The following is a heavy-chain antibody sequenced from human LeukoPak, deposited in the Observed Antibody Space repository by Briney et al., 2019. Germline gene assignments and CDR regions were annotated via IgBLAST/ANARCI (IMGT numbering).Heavy chain of an antibody. J-gene: IGHJ6*03. V-gene: IGHV4-39*01. CDR1: GGSISISSYY. CDR3: AAQSPAKGYYYYMDV. Sequence: SETLSLTCTVSGGSISISSYYWGWIRQPPGKGLEWIGSIYYSGSTYYNPSLKSRVTISVDTSKNQFSLELSSVTAADTAVYYCAAQSPAKGYYYYMDVWGKGTTVIVSS. CDR2: IYYSGST.